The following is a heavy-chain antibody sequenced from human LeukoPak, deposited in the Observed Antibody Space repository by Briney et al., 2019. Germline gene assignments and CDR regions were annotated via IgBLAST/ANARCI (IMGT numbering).Heavy chain of an antibody. CDR1: GFTFNDAW. D-gene: IGHD3-10*02. CDR2: ISSSGSTI. CDR3: AELGITMIGGV. V-gene: IGHV3-11*04. J-gene: IGHJ6*04. Sequence: GGSLRLSCAASGFTFNDAWMSWVRQAPGKGLEWVSYISSSGSTIYYADSVKGRFTISRDNAKNSLYLQMNSLRAEDTAVYYCAELGITMIGGVWGKGTTVTISS.